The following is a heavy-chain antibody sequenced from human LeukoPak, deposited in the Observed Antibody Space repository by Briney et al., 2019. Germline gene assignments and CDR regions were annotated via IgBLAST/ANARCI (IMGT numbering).Heavy chain of an antibody. Sequence: GGSLRLSCAASRLIVSSNYMAWVRQAPGKGLEWVSVIYSGGKTYYADSVKGRFTISRDNSKNTLYLQMNGLRAEDTAVYYCARDRGWFDPWGLGTLVTVSS. CDR3: ARDRGWFDP. V-gene: IGHV3-66*01. CDR2: IYSGGKT. CDR1: RLIVSSNY. J-gene: IGHJ5*02.